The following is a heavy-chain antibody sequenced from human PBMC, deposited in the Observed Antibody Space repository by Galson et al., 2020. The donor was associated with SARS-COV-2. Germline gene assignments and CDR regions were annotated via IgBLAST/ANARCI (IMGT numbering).Heavy chain of an antibody. CDR3: ARDTMTTVATGDSFYYYGMDG. J-gene: IGHJ6*02. CDR1: GFTFSSYW. D-gene: IGHD4-17*01. V-gene: IGHV3-7*01. CDR2: IKQDGSEK. Sequence: GGSLRLSCAASGFTFSSYWMSWVRQAPGQGLEWVANIKQDGSEKYYVDSVKGRFTISRDNAKNSLYLQMHSLRAEDTAVYYCARDTMTTVATGDSFYYYGMDGWGQGTTVTVSS.